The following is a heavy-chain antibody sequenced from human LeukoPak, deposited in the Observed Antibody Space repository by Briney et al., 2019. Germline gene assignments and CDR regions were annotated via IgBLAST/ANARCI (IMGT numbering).Heavy chain of an antibody. V-gene: IGHV3-21*01. Sequence: GGSLRLSCAASGFTFSSYSMNWVRQAPGKGLEWVSSISSSSSYIYYADSVKGRFTISRDDAKNSLYLQMNSLRAEDTAVYYCARDLPSDYSSSGGGFDPWGQGTLVTVSS. CDR2: ISSSSSYI. CDR3: ARDLPSDYSSSGGGFDP. D-gene: IGHD6-13*01. CDR1: GFTFSSYS. J-gene: IGHJ5*02.